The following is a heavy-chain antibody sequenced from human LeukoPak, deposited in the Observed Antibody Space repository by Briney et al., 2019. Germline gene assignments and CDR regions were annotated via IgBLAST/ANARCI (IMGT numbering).Heavy chain of an antibody. CDR1: GGSISSYY. CDR3: ARDNYYGMDV. CDR2: IYYSGST. V-gene: IGHV4-59*01. J-gene: IGHJ6*02. Sequence: SETLSLTCTVSGGSISSYYWSWIRQPPGKGLEWIGYIYYSGSTNYNPSLKSRVTIPVDTSKNQFSLKLSSVTAADTAVYYCARDNYYGMDVWGQGTTVTVSS.